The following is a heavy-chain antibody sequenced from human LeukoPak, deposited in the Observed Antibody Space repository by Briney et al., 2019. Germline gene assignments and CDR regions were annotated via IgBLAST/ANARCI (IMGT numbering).Heavy chain of an antibody. CDR1: GYSFTNYY. CDR3: ARHAVGATDY. D-gene: IGHD1-26*01. J-gene: IGHJ4*02. CDR2: IYPGDSDP. V-gene: IGHV5-51*01. Sequence: GESLKISCKGSGYSFTNYYIGWARQMPGKGLEWMGFIYPGDSDPRYSPSFQGQVTISADKSISTAYLQWSSLKASDTAIYYCARHAVGATDYWGQGTLVTVSS.